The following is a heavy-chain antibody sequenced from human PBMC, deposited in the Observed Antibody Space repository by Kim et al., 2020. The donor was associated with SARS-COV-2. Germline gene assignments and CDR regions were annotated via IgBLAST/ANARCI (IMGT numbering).Heavy chain of an antibody. D-gene: IGHD6-13*01. CDR2: IYYSGST. CDR3: ARRRYSSSWYDALGRGFPNWFDP. Sequence: SETLSLTCTVSGGSISSSSYYWGWIRQPPGKGLEWMGSIYYSGSTYYNPSLKSRVTISVDTSKNQFSLKLSSVTAAATAVYYCARRRYSSSWYDALGRGFPNWFDPWGQGTLVTVSS. CDR1: GGSISSSSYY. V-gene: IGHV4-39*01. J-gene: IGHJ5*02.